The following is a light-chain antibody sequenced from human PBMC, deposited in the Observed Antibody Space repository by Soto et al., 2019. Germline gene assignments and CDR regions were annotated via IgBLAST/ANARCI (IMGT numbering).Light chain of an antibody. CDR2: GAS. CDR1: QSVSSSY. J-gene: IGKJ3*01. Sequence: EIVLTQSPGTLSLSPGERATLSCRASQSVSSSYLAWYQQKPGQAPRLLIYGASSRATGIPDRFSGSGSGTDFTLNISRLEPEDFAVYYCQQYGSSLGFTFGPGTKVDIK. CDR3: QQYGSSLGFT. V-gene: IGKV3-20*01.